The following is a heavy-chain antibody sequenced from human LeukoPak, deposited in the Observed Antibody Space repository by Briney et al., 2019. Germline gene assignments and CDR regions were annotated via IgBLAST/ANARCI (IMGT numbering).Heavy chain of an antibody. CDR2: INPNSGGT. CDR1: GVTFSNSA. J-gene: IGHJ3*02. D-gene: IGHD6-13*01. CDR3: ARLSSSWYTDAFDI. Sequence: ASVKVPCKASGVTFSNSAISWVRQARGQGLEWMGWINPNSGGTNYAQKFQGRVTMTRDTSISTAYMELSRLRSDDTAVYYCARLSSSWYTDAFDIWGQGTMVTVSS. V-gene: IGHV1-2*02.